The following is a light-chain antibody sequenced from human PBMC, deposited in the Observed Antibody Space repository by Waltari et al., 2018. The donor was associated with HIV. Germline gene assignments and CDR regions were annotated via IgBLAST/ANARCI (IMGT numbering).Light chain of an antibody. CDR3: QQVNSSPCT. J-gene: IGKJ2*02. V-gene: IGKV1-9*01. CDR1: QGIGTH. Sequence: DIQLTQSPSFLSASVGDRVTITCRASQGIGTHLAWYQQKPGKAPKLLIYAAFTLQSGVPPRFSGSGSGTDFTLTISSLQPEDFATYYCQQVNSSPCTFGQGTKLEIK. CDR2: AAF.